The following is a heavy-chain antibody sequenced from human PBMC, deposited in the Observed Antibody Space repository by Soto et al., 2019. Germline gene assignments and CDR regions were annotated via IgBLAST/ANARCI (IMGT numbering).Heavy chain of an antibody. D-gene: IGHD3-10*01. Sequence: SGPTLVNPTQTLTLTCTFSGFSLITSGMCVSWIRQPPGKALEWLALIDWDDDKYYSTSLKTRLTISKDTSKNQVVLTMTNMDPVDTATYYCARGVGDLLWKARPYYFDYWGQGTLVTVSS. CDR1: GFSLITSGMC. J-gene: IGHJ4*02. V-gene: IGHV2-70*01. CDR2: IDWDDDK. CDR3: ARGVGDLLWKARPYYFDY.